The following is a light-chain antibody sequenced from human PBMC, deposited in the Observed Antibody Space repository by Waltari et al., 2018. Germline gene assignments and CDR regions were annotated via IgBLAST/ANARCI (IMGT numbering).Light chain of an antibody. J-gene: IGKJ4*01. CDR1: QSISNY. CDR3: QQSYSTRLT. Sequence: DIQMTQSPSSLSASVGDRVTITCRASQSISNYLNWYQQKPGKAPKVLIYDASKSQSGVPSRFSGSGSGTDFTLTISSLQPEDFATYYCQQSYSTRLTFGGGTKVEIK. CDR2: DAS. V-gene: IGKV1-39*01.